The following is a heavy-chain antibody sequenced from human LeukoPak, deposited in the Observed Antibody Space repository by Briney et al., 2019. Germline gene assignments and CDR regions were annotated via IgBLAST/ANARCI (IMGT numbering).Heavy chain of an antibody. V-gene: IGHV4-39*01. D-gene: IGHD1-1*01. CDR2: VYYSGHT. J-gene: IGHJ4*02. CDR1: GGYIISRSHY. CDR3: ARHHVEILVPND. Sequence: KPSETLSLTCTVSGGYIISRSHYWGWIRQPPGKGLEWIGSVYYSGHTYYNPSLKTRATISIATPTSKNQFSLTLSSVTAADTAVYYCARHHVEILVPNDWGQGTLVTVSS.